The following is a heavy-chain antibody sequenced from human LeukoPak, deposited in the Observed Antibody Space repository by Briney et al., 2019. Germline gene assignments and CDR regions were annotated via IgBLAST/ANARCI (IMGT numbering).Heavy chain of an antibody. CDR3: AAGVLRFLEWLPLHFDY. CDR1: GFTFSSYG. CDR2: IRYDGSNK. V-gene: IGHV3-30*02. Sequence: GGSLRLSCAASGFTFSSYGMHWVRQAPGKGLEWVAFIRYDGSNKYYADSVKGRFTISRDNSKNTLYLQMNSLRAEDTAVYYCAAGVLRFLEWLPLHFDYWGQGTLVTVSS. J-gene: IGHJ4*02. D-gene: IGHD3-3*01.